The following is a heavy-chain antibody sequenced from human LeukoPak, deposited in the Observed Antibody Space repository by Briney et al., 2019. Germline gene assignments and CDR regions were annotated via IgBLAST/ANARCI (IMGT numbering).Heavy chain of an antibody. V-gene: IGHV4-39*01. CDR3: ARHWNRGSRDY. J-gene: IGHJ4*02. CDR1: GGSISSSSYY. Sequence: KPSETLSLTCTVSGGSISSSSYYWGWIRQPPGKGLEWIGGIYYSGSTYYNPSLKSRVTISVDTSKNQFSLKLSSVTAADTAVYYCARHWNRGSRDYWGQGTLVTVSS. D-gene: IGHD1-26*01. CDR2: IYYSGST.